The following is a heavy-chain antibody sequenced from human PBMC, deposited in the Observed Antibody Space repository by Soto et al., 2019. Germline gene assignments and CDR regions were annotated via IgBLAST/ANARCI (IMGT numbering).Heavy chain of an antibody. CDR1: GRSFSHYF. CDR3: ASRSGAAWEPPFY. J-gene: IGHJ4*02. D-gene: IGHD1-26*01. CDR2: VNHAGGT. V-gene: IGHV4-34*01. Sequence: SETLSLTCAVYGRSFSHYFWTWIRQPPGKGLEWIGEVNHAGGTNYNPSLKSRVTISLDTSQNQFSLRLSSVTAADTAVYYCASRSGAAWEPPFYWGPGTLVTVSS.